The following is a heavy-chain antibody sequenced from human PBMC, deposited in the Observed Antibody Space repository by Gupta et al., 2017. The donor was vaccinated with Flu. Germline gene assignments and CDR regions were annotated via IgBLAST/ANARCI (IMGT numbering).Heavy chain of an antibody. J-gene: IGHJ3*02. Sequence: QVQVAGSGPGLVKPSETLSPPLHGPGGSISSYYLGWIRQPPGKGLEWIGYIYYSGSTNYNPSLKSRVTISVDTSKNQFSLKLSSVTAADTAVYYCARGFRGGDGYNGDAFDIWGQGTMVTVSS. CDR2: IYYSGST. CDR3: ARGFRGGDGYNGDAFDI. CDR1: GGSISSYY. D-gene: IGHD3-16*01. V-gene: IGHV4-59*01.